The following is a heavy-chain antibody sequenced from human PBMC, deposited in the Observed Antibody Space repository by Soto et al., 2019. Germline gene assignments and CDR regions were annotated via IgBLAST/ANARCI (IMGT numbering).Heavy chain of an antibody. D-gene: IGHD3-16*02. Sequence: ASVKVSCKASGYTFTSYAMHWVRQAPGQRLEWMGWINAGNGNTKYSQKFQGRVTITRDTSASTAYMELSSLRSEDTAVYYCARTLGLRLGELSSQFDYWGQGTLVTVSS. V-gene: IGHV1-3*01. CDR1: GYTFTSYA. J-gene: IGHJ4*02. CDR2: INAGNGNT. CDR3: ARTLGLRLGELSSQFDY.